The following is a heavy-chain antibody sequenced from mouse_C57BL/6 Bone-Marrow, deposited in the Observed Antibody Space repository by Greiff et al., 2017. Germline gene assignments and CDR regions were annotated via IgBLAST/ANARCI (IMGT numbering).Heavy chain of an antibody. CDR2: ISSGGSYN. CDR3: AREANLLWYWYFDV. Sequence: EVQLVESGGDLVKPGGSLKLSCAASGFTFSSYGMSWVRQTPDKRLEWVATISSGGSYNYYPDSVTGRFTISRDNAKNTLYLQMSSLKSEDTSMYYCAREANLLWYWYFDVWGTGTTVTVSS. J-gene: IGHJ1*03. V-gene: IGHV5-6*01. CDR1: GFTFSSYG. D-gene: IGHD2-1*01.